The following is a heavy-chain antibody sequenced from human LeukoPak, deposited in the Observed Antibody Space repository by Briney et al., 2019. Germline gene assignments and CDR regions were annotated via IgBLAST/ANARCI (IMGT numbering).Heavy chain of an antibody. CDR1: GFTFSTYS. D-gene: IGHD3-16*02. V-gene: IGHV3-30*18. CDR3: AKDAAQLRLGELSSPHDY. CDR2: ISYDGSNK. J-gene: IGHJ4*02. Sequence: PGGSLRLSCAASGFTFSTYSMSWVRQAPGKGLEWVAVISYDGSNKYYADSVKGRFTISRDNSKNTLYLQMNSLRAEDTAVYYCAKDAAQLRLGELSSPHDYWGQGTLVTVSS.